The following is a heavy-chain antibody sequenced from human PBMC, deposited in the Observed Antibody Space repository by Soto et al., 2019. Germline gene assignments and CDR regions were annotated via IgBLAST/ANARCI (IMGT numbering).Heavy chain of an antibody. Sequence: SQTLSLTCTISGDSVSTNSATWDWIRHSPSRGLEWLGRTYYRSKWENDYAVSVKGRISIIPDTTNNRLSLQLNSVSPDDTAVYYCARLIGNSWLDSWGQGTLVTVSS. CDR3: ARLIGNSWLDS. CDR1: GDSVSTNSAT. CDR2: TYYRSKWEN. V-gene: IGHV6-1*01. J-gene: IGHJ5*01.